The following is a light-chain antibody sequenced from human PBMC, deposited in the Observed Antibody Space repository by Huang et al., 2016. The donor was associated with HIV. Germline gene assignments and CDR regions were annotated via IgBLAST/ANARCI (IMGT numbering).Light chain of an antibody. V-gene: IGKV1-12*01. CDR3: QQAKSFPLT. CDR2: TAS. CDR1: QGSGSW. Sequence: DIQMTQSPSSVSASVGDRVTITCRASQGSGSWLAWYKQKPGKPPTLLIYTASTLQRRVPSRFSGSGSGTYFTLTINTRQPEDFATYYCQQAKSFPLTFGGGTKVEIK. J-gene: IGKJ4*01.